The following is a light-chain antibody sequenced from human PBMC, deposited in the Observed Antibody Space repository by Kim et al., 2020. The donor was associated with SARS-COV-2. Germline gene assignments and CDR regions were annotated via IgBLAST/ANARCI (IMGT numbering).Light chain of an antibody. CDR1: QSVSNN. CDR2: GAS. V-gene: IGKV3-15*01. CDR3: QQYNKWALT. Sequence: EIVMTQSPPTLSVSPGERATLSCRASQSVSNNLAWYQQKPGQAPRLLIYGASTRATDIPARFSGSGSGTEFTLTINSLQSEDFAVYYCQQYNKWALTFGGGTKVDIK. J-gene: IGKJ4*01.